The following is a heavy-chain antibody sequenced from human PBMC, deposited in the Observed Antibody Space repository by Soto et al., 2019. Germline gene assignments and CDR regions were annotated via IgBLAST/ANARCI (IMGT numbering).Heavy chain of an antibody. CDR3: ARDPKIPEYYFDY. CDR2: ISYDGSNK. J-gene: IGHJ4*02. CDR1: GFTFSSYA. D-gene: IGHD2-21*01. V-gene: IGHV3-30-3*01. Sequence: GGSLRLSCAASGFTFSSYAMHWVRQAPGKGLEWVAVISYDGSNKYYADSVKGRFTISRDNSKNTLYLQMNSLRAEDTAVYYCARDPKIPEYYFDYWGQGTLVTVSS.